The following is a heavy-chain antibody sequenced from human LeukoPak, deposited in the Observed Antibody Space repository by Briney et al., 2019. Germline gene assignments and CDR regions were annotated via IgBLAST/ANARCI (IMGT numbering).Heavy chain of an antibody. J-gene: IGHJ5*02. CDR2: IKQDGSEK. Sequence: VGSLRLSCAASGFTFSNYWMIWVRQAPGKGLEWVGNIKQDGSEKRYADSVRGRFSISRDNAQTSLYLQMNSLRAEDTAVYYCARASDPWLQLTWGQGTLVTVSS. CDR1: GFTFSNYW. D-gene: IGHD5-24*01. V-gene: IGHV3-7*05. CDR3: ARASDPWLQLT.